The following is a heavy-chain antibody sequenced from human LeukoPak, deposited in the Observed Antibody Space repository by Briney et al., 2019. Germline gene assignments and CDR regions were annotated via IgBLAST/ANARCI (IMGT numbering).Heavy chain of an antibody. V-gene: IGHV1-69*05. D-gene: IGHD1-26*01. Sequence: SVKVSCKASGTTFSRSAITWVRQAPGQGLEWMGGVIPVLGTTNYAQKFQDRVSITTDESTSTAYMEVSSLRSVDTAVYYCARDDGSATLGFDSWGQGTLVTVSS. CDR2: VIPVLGTT. J-gene: IGHJ4*02. CDR1: GTTFSRSA. CDR3: ARDDGSATLGFDS.